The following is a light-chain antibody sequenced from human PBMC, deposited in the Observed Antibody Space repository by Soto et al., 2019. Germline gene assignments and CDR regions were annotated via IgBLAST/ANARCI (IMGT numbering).Light chain of an antibody. CDR3: ATWDDSVTGVV. Sequence: QPVLTQPPSASGTPGQRVTISCSGSSSNIGRNYVTWYQQVPGTAPKLLIYSTNQRPSGVPDRFSGSKSGTSASLAISGLQSEDEADYHCATWDDSVTGVVFGGGTKVTVL. CDR1: SSNIGRNY. J-gene: IGLJ2*01. CDR2: STN. V-gene: IGLV1-44*01.